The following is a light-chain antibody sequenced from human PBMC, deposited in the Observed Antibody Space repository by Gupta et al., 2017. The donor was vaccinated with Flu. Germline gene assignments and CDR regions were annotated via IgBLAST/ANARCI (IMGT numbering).Light chain of an antibody. V-gene: IGLV2-14*04. CDR3: SSYTSSGTVL. CDR1: SGDVGGYTY. CDR2: DVS. J-gene: IGLJ2*01. Sequence: SGDVGGYTYVSWYQQHPAKAPKLIIHDVSNRPSGVSSRFSGSKSGNTASLTISGLQTEDEATYYCSSYTSSGTVLFGGGTILTVL.